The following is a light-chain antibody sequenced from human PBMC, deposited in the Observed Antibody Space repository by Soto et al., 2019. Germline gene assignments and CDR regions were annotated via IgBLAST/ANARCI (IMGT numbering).Light chain of an antibody. V-gene: IGKV1-39*01. CDR2: AAS. J-gene: IGKJ1*01. Sequence: IQMTESPSSLSAWVGDRVIVTCRASQSIRKYLNWYQHKPGKVPTLLIYAASSLQSGVPSRFSGSGSGTEFTLTITSLQPEDFATYYCQQSGDTPPWTFGQGTKVDIK. CDR1: QSIRKY. CDR3: QQSGDTPPWT.